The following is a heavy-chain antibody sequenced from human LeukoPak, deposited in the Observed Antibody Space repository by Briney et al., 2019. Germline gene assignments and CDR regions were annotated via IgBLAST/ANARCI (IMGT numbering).Heavy chain of an antibody. CDR1: GGSFSGYY. D-gene: IGHD6-13*01. V-gene: IGHV4-34*01. Sequence: SETLSLTCAVYGGSFSGYYWSWIRQPPGKGLEWIGEINHSGSTNYDPSLKSRVTISVDTSKNQFSLKLSSVTAADTAVYYCASFVAAAGRVSIAADPWGQGTLVTVSS. CDR3: ASFVAAAGRVSIAADP. CDR2: INHSGST. J-gene: IGHJ5*02.